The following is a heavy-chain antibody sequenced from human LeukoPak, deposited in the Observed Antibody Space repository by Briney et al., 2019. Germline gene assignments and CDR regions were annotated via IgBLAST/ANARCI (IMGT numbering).Heavy chain of an antibody. D-gene: IGHD3-22*01. CDR3: ARGAYYYDSSGYFDY. Sequence: LTGGSLRLSCAASGFTFSSYSMNWVRQAPGKGLEWVAVILSDGSKEFYTDSVKGRFTISRDNAKNSLYLQMNSLRAEDTAVYYCARGAYYYDSSGYFDYWGQGTLVTVSS. J-gene: IGHJ4*02. V-gene: IGHV3-33*08. CDR1: GFTFSSYS. CDR2: ILSDGSKE.